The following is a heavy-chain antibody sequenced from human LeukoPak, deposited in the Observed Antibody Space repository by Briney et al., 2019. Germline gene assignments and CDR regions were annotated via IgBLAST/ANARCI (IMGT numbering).Heavy chain of an antibody. Sequence: SETLSLTCAVSGYSISSGYYWGWIRQPPGKGLEWIGSIYHSGSTYYNPSLKSRVTISVDTSKNQFSLKLSSVTAADTAGYYCARLLGGVIVGNWFDPWGQGTLVTVSS. CDR1: GYSISSGYY. CDR2: IYHSGST. D-gene: IGHD3-16*02. J-gene: IGHJ5*02. CDR3: ARLLGGVIVGNWFDP. V-gene: IGHV4-38-2*01.